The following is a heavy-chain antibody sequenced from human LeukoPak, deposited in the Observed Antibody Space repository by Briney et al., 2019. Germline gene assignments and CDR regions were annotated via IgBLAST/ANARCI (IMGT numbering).Heavy chain of an antibody. Sequence: GGSLRLSCAASGFTFSSYAMSWVRQAPGKGLEWVSAISGSGGSTYYADSVKGRFTISRDQANNTLYLQMNTLRDEDTAVYYCARGPRYSFYWGQGTLVSVSS. CDR3: ARGPRYSFY. D-gene: IGHD6-13*01. CDR2: ISGSGGST. CDR1: GFTFSSYA. V-gene: IGHV3-23*01. J-gene: IGHJ4*02.